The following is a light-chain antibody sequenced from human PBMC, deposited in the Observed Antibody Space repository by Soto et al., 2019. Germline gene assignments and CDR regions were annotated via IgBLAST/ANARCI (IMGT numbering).Light chain of an antibody. CDR2: GAS. J-gene: IGKJ2*01. V-gene: IGKV3D-15*01. CDR1: QRISSN. CDR3: QHYNNWPPYT. Sequence: EIEMTQSPDTLSVSPGERATLSCRASQRISSNLAWYQQKPGQAPRLLIYGASTRATGVPARFSGSGSETDFTLTISNLQSEDCAVYYCQHYNNWPPYTFGQGTKLEIK.